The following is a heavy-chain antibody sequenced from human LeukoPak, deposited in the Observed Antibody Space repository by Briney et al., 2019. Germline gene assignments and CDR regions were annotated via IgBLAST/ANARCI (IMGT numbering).Heavy chain of an antibody. Sequence: PGGSLRLSCAASGFTFSSYWMHWVRRAPGKGLVWVSRINSDGSSTSYADSVKGRFTISRDNAKNTLYLQMNSLRAEDTAVYYCARDPLFSYAFDIWGQGTMVTVSS. J-gene: IGHJ3*02. CDR3: ARDPLFSYAFDI. D-gene: IGHD3-10*02. V-gene: IGHV3-74*01. CDR2: INSDGSST. CDR1: GFTFSSYW.